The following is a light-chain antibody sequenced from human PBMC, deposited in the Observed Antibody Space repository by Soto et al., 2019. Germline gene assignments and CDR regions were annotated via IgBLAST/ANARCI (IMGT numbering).Light chain of an antibody. CDR1: QSVSSY. Sequence: EIVLTQSPATLSVSPGERATLSSRASQSVSSYLAWYQQKPGQAPRLLIYDVSNRATGIPARFSGSGSGTDFTLTIGSLEPEDFAVYYCQQRNYWQVTFGQGTRLEIK. V-gene: IGKV3-11*01. J-gene: IGKJ5*01. CDR3: QQRNYWQVT. CDR2: DVS.